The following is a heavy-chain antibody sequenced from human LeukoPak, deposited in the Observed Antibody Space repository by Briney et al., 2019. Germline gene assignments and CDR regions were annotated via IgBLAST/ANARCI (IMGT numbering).Heavy chain of an antibody. CDR3: ARDLDYYDSSGYSPQDYFDY. CDR2: INTNTGNP. CDR1: GYTFTSYA. V-gene: IGHV7-4-1*02. J-gene: IGHJ4*02. Sequence: ASVKVSCKASGYTFTSYAMNWVRQAPGQGLEWMGWINTNTGNPTYAQGFTGRFVFSLDTSVSTAYLQISSLKAEDTAVYYCARDLDYYDSSGYSPQDYFDYWGQGTLVTVSS. D-gene: IGHD3-22*01.